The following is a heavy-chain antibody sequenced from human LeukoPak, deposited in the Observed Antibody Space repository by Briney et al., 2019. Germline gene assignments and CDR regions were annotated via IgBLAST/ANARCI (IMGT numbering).Heavy chain of an antibody. CDR2: INPNSGGT. CDR1: GYTFTGYY. CDR3: ARYRHYYGSGSYYKPPANWFDP. J-gene: IGHJ5*02. V-gene: IGHV1-2*02. D-gene: IGHD3-10*01. Sequence: ASVKVSCKASGYTFTGYYMHWVRQAPGQGLEWMGWINPNSGGTNYAQKFQGRVTMTRDTSISTAYTELSRLRSDDTAVYYCARYRHYYGSGSYYKPPANWFDPWGQGTLVTVSS.